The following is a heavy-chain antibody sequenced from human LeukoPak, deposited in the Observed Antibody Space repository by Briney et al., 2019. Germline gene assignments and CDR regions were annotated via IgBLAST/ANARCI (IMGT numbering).Heavy chain of an antibody. J-gene: IGHJ5*02. CDR1: GFTFSSYA. CDR2: INGGGSST. V-gene: IGHV3-23*01. Sequence: GGSLRLSCAASGFTFSSYAMSWVRRAPGKGLEWVSAINGGGSSTYYANSVKGRFTISRDNSKNTLYLQMNSLRAEDTAVYYCAKDGNIYCSTCYDPWGQGTLVTVSS. D-gene: IGHD6-13*01. CDR3: AKDGNIYCSTCYDP.